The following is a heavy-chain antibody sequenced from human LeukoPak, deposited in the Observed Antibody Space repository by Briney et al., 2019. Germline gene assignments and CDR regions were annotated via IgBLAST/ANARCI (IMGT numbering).Heavy chain of an antibody. CDR2: MNPNNGDT. D-gene: IGHD4-17*01. V-gene: IGHV1-8*01. J-gene: IGHJ3*01. Sequence: ASVKVSCKASGYTFISYHIHWVRQASGKGLEWVAWMNPNNGDTGYAQKFQGRVTMTRKTYMNTAYMEMSSLRSADTAVYYCARLDDYGDYVTAFDVWGQGTMVTVSS. CDR1: GYTFISYH. CDR3: ARLDDYGDYVTAFDV.